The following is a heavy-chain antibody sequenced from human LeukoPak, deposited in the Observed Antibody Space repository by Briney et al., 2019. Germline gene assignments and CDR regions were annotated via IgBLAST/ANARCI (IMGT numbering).Heavy chain of an antibody. CDR1: GYTFTSYG. J-gene: IGHJ5*02. CDR3: ARVPICSSTSCYWFDP. V-gene: IGHV1-18*04. Sequence: ASVKVSSKASGYTFTSYGISWVRQAPGQGLEWMGWISAYNGNTNYAQKLQGRVTMTTDTFTSTAYMELRSLRSDDTAVYYCARVPICSSTSCYWFDPWGQGTLVTVSS. CDR2: ISAYNGNT. D-gene: IGHD2-2*01.